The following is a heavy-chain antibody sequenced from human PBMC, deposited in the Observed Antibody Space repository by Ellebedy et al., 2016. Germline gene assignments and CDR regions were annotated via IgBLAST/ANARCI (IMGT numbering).Heavy chain of an antibody. V-gene: IGHV3-30*18. J-gene: IGHJ2*01. CDR1: GFTFSSYG. CDR2: ISFDGSNK. D-gene: IGHD5-24*01. Sequence: GGSLRLSXAASGFTFSSYGMHWVRQARGKGLEWVAVISFDGSNKYYADSVKGRFTISRDNSKNTLYLQMNSLRAEDTAVYYCAKDGGLGRWLLGWYFDLWGRGTLVTVSS. CDR3: AKDGGLGRWLLGWYFDL.